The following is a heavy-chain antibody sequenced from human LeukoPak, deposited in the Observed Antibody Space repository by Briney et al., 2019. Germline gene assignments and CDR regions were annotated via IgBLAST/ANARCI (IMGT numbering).Heavy chain of an antibody. CDR1: GGSISSYY. D-gene: IGHD6-13*01. CDR2: IYYSGST. J-gene: IGHJ5*02. Sequence: SETLSLTCTVSGGSISSYYWSWIRQPPGKGLEWIGYIYYSGSTNYNPSLKSRVTISVDTSKNQCSLKLSSVTAADTAVYYCARAGTPNWFDPWGQGTLVTVSS. CDR3: ARAGTPNWFDP. V-gene: IGHV4-59*01.